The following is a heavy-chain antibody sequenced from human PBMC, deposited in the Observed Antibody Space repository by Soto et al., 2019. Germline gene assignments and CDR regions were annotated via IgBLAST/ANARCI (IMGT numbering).Heavy chain of an antibody. J-gene: IGHJ5*01. CDR1: GYTFSGYH. CDR2: INVYNGET. CDR3: AREGATRRPSRPAIGWLES. V-gene: IGHV1-2*02. Sequence: ASVKVSCKASGYTFSGYHMHRVRQAPGQGLEWMGWINVYNGETNIAQKFQGRVAMTRDTSITTAYVELSRLRFDDTAVYFCAREGATRRPSRPAIGWLESWGQGTLVTVSS. D-gene: IGHD2-2*02.